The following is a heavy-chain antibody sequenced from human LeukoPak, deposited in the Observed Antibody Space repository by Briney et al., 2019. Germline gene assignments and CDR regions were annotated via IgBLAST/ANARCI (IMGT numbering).Heavy chain of an antibody. D-gene: IGHD1-14*01. CDR2: ININTGNP. CDR3: ARVIPEMATDY. Sequence: ASVKVSCKASGYTFTGYYMHWVRQAPGQGLEWMGWININTGNPTYAQGFTGRFVFSLDTSVSTAYLQISSLKAEDTAVYYCARVIPEMATDYWGQGTLVTVSS. CDR1: GYTFTGYY. J-gene: IGHJ4*02. V-gene: IGHV7-4-1*02.